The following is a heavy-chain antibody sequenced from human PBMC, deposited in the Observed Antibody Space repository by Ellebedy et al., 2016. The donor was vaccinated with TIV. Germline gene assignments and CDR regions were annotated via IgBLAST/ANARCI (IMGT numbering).Heavy chain of an antibody. D-gene: IGHD2-15*01. CDR3: TRSSPREF. Sequence: GGSLRLXCAASGFTFSRSAMSWVRQAPGKGLEWVANINLDGSQKDYLDSVKGRFTISRDNAKTSLYLEMNSLRAEDTAVYYCTRSSPREFWGQGTLVTASS. CDR2: INLDGSQK. V-gene: IGHV3-7*01. J-gene: IGHJ4*02. CDR1: GFTFSRSA.